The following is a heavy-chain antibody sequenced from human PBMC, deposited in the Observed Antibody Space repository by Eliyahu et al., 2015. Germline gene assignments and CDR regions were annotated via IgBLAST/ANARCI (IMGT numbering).Heavy chain of an antibody. CDR3: AREGFYSDGSNSYTTRYFGY. CDR2: IHFTGST. Sequence: QVQLQESGPGLVKPSETLSLTCTVSGDSMISYYWSWIRQPPGKGLEWIGYIHFTGSTSYNPSLRSRVTISLDTSKKQFSLRLNSVTAADTAVYYCAREGFYSDGSNSYTTRYFGYWGQGTLVTVSS. J-gene: IGHJ4*02. V-gene: IGHV4-59*01. D-gene: IGHD3-16*01. CDR1: GDSMISYY.